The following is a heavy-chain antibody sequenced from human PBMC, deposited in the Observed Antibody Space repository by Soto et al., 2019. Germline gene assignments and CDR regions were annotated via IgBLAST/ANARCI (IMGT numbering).Heavy chain of an antibody. V-gene: IGHV3-23*01. J-gene: IGHJ5*02. CDR2: ISSASTNT. CDR3: AKYTNFLDWFDP. CDR1: GFTFSNYA. D-gene: IGHD4-4*01. Sequence: GGSLRLSCAASGFTFSNYAMSWVRQAPGKGLQWVSSISSASTNTYYADSVKGRFTISRDNSKNTLYLQMNSLRAEDTAVYYCAKYTNFLDWFDPWGQGTLVTVSS.